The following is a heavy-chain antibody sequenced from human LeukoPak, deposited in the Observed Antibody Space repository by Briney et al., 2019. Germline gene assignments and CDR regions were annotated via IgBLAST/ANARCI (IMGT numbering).Heavy chain of an antibody. CDR2: IRSKAYGGTT. D-gene: IGHD3-10*01. CDR3: TMVRGVPQDDAFDI. CDR1: GFTFGDYA. Sequence: GGSLRLSCTASGFTFGDYAMSWFRQAPGKGLEWVGFIRSKAYGGTTEYAASVKGRFTISRDDSKSIAYLQMNSLKTEDTAVYYCTMVRGVPQDDAFDIWGQGTMVTVSS. J-gene: IGHJ3*02. V-gene: IGHV3-49*03.